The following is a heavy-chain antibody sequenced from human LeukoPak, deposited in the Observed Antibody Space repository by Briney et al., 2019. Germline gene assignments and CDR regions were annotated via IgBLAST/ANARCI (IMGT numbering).Heavy chain of an antibody. CDR2: LSYSGST. CDR3: ARRHVQYSSSSDPYYFDY. V-gene: IGHV4-39*07. CDR1: GGSISSSSYY. Sequence: SETLSLTCTVSGGSISSSSYYWGWIRQPPGKGLEWIGYLSYSGSTNYNPSLKSRVTISVDTSKNQFSLKLSSVTAADTAVYYCARRHVQYSSSSDPYYFDYWGQGTLVTVSS. D-gene: IGHD6-6*01. J-gene: IGHJ4*02.